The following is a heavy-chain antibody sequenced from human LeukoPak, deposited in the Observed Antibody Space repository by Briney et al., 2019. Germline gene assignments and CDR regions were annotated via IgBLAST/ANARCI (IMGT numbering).Heavy chain of an antibody. Sequence: GESLKISCKGSGYRFASYWIGWVRQMPGKGLEWMGIIYPSDSDTRYSPSFQGQVTMSADKSISTAYLQWSSLKASDTAMYYCARLHWGATPGRGGYYYYGKDVWGQGTTVTVSS. CDR1: GYRFASYW. CDR3: ARLHWGATPGRGGYYYYGKDV. V-gene: IGHV5-51*01. J-gene: IGHJ6*02. CDR2: IYPSDSDT. D-gene: IGHD7-27*01.